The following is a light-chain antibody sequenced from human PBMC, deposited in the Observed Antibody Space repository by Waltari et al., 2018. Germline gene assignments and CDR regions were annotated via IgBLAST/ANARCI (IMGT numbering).Light chain of an antibody. Sequence: QAGLIQPPSVSRALGQTATLTCAGNSNNVGNQGVAWLQQHQGHPPKLLSYRSDNRPSGLSERFSASRSGNTASLTITGLQADVEADYYCSACDKDLVALVFGGGTKLTVL. J-gene: IGLJ3*02. V-gene: IGLV10-54*04. CDR3: SACDKDLVALV. CDR2: RSD. CDR1: SNNVGNQG.